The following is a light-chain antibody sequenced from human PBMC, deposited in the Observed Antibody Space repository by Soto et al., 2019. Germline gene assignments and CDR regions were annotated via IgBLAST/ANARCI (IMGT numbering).Light chain of an antibody. CDR3: TSYTTSSTLV. CDR2: DVT. CDR1: SSDVAGYNY. J-gene: IGLJ3*02. V-gene: IGLV2-14*03. Sequence: QSALTQPASVSGSPGQSITISCTGTSSDVAGYNYVSWYQQHPGKAPQLIIHDVTGRPSGVSTRFSGSKSGNTASLTISGLQAEDEADYYCTSYTTSSTLVFGGGTKVTVL.